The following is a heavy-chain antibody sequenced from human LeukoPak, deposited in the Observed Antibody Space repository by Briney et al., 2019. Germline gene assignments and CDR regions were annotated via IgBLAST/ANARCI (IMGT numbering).Heavy chain of an antibody. CDR1: GGSISRSSYY. D-gene: IGHD2-21*02. Sequence: ASETLSLTCSVSGGSISRSSYYWGWIRQPPGKGLQWIGSIYYSGTTYYSPSLKSRVTISVDTSKNQFSLKLSSVTAADTAVYYCARSYCGGGCHASGGVDYWGQGTLVIVSS. CDR3: ARSYCGGGCHASGGVDY. V-gene: IGHV4-39*01. J-gene: IGHJ4*02. CDR2: IYYSGTT.